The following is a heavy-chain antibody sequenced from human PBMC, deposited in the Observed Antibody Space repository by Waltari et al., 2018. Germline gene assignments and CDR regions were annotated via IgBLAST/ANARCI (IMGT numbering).Heavy chain of an antibody. V-gene: IGHV4-38-2*02. Sequence: QLQESGPGMVTPSETLSLTYSVSGCSMTRSYWAWIRKPPGKGLEWIGSVFHTGSPSYNPSLKSRVTISVDSSKNQFTLRLTAVTAADTAVYYCAGEKARYGFDVWGQGTTVTVSS. CDR2: VFHTGSP. J-gene: IGHJ6*02. CDR1: GCSMTRSY. CDR3: AGEKARYGFDV.